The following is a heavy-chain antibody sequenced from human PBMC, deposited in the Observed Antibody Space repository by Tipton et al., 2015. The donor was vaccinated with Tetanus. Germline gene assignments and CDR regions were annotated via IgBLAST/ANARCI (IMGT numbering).Heavy chain of an antibody. CDR1: GFTFDDYA. J-gene: IGHJ6*02. D-gene: IGHD3-3*01. CDR3: AKDLSHLEQYYDFWSGHYGMDV. CDR2: ISWNSGSI. Sequence: SLRLSCAASGFTFDDYAMHWVRQAPGKGLEWVSGISWNSGSIGYADSVKGRFTISRDNAKNSLYLQMNSLRAEDTALYYYAKDLSHLEQYYDFWSGHYGMDVWGQGTTVTVSS. V-gene: IGHV3-9*01.